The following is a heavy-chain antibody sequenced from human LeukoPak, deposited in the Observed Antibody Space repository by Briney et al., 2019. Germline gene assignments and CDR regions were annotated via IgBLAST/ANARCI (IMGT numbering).Heavy chain of an antibody. Sequence: SVNVSCKTSGFTFSTSAVQWVRQARGQRLEWIGWIIVGSGATNYAQSLQGRFTITRDMSTNTAYMELSSLGSEDSAVYYCAAELYGVYTDCCTFHLWGQGTMVTVSS. J-gene: IGHJ3*01. CDR3: AAELYGVYTDCCTFHL. CDR2: IIVGSGAT. CDR1: GFTFSTSA. D-gene: IGHD4-17*01. V-gene: IGHV1-58*01.